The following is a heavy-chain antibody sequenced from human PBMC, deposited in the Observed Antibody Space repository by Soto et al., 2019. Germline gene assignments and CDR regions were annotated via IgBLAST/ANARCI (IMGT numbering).Heavy chain of an antibody. Sequence: PGGSLRLSCAASGFTFNSYDMHWVRQVTGKGLEWVSAIGTAGAPYYPGSVKGRFTISRENAKNSLYLQMNSLRDGDTAVYYCARGSTYSGLDVWGQGTMVTVSS. CDR2: IGTAGAP. CDR3: ARGSTYSGLDV. CDR1: GFTFNSYD. J-gene: IGHJ6*02. V-gene: IGHV3-13*05.